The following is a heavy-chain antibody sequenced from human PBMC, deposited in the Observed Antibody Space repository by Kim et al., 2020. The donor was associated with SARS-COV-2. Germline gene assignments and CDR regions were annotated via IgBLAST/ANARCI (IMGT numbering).Heavy chain of an antibody. Sequence: ASVKVSCKASGFNFTGYYIHWVRQAPGQGLEWMGRITPNSGDTYYAQKFLGRVTMTRDTSISTGYMELSSLRSDDTAIYYCGRDLTRGSWAVGYWGQGTL. CDR1: GFNFTGYY. D-gene: IGHD3-10*01. J-gene: IGHJ4*02. CDR3: GRDLTRGSWAVGY. V-gene: IGHV1-2*06. CDR2: ITPNSGDT.